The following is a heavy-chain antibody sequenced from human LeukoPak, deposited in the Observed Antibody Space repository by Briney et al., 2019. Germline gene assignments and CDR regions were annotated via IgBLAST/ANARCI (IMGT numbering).Heavy chain of an antibody. V-gene: IGHV1-18*01. CDR1: GYTFTSYG. Sequence: ASVKVSCKASGYTFTSYGISWVRQAPGHGLEWMGWISAYNGNTNYAQKLQGRVTMTTDTSTSTAYMELRSLRSDDTAVYYCARDSIFGVVNVPDYWGQGTLVTVSS. CDR3: ARDSIFGVVNVPDY. CDR2: ISAYNGNT. J-gene: IGHJ4*02. D-gene: IGHD3-3*01.